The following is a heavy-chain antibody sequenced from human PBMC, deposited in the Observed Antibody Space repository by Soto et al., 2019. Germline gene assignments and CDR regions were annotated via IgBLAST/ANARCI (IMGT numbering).Heavy chain of an antibody. J-gene: IGHJ6*02. CDR1: GYTLTELS. Sequence: GASVKVSCKVSGYTLTELSMHWVRQAPGKGLEWMGGSDPEDGETIYAQKFQGGVTMTEDTSTDTAYMELSSLRSEDTAVYYCATPVSDFWSGYHRPYYYYGMDVWGQGTTVTVSS. V-gene: IGHV1-24*01. CDR2: SDPEDGET. CDR3: ATPVSDFWSGYHRPYYYYGMDV. D-gene: IGHD3-3*01.